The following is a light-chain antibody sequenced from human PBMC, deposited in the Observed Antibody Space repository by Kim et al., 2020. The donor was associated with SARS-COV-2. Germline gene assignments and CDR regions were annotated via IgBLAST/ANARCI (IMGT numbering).Light chain of an antibody. Sequence: DIQMTQSPSSLSASIGDRVTITCRASQGISNYLAWYQQKPGKVPELLIYAASTLQTGVPSRFSGSGSGTVFTLTISSLQAEDVATYYCQNYYSAPNTFGRGTRLEIK. V-gene: IGKV1-27*01. CDR3: QNYYSAPNT. CDR2: AAS. J-gene: IGKJ5*01. CDR1: QGISNY.